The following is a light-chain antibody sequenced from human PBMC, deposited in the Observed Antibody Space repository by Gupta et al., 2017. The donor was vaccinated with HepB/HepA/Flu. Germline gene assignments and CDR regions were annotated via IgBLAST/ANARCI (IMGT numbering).Light chain of an antibody. V-gene: IGLV2-8*01. CDR1: SSDIGGYNY. Sequence: QSALTQPPSAFGSPGQSVTISCTGTSSDIGGYNYVSWYQQHTGKAPNLMIYEVTKRPPGVPNRFSGSKSGNTASLTVSGLLAEDEADYYCSSYADSNNWVFGGGTKLTVL. CDR3: SSYADSNNWV. J-gene: IGLJ3*02. CDR2: EVT.